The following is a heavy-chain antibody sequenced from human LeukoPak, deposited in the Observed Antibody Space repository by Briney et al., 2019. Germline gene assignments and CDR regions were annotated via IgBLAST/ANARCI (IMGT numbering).Heavy chain of an antibody. V-gene: IGHV4-4*07. CDR2: IDTSGNT. Sequence: SETLSLTCTLSGGSISIYRWSWIRQPAGKGLEWMGRIDTSGNTNYNPSLNGRVTISVDTSKNQFSLKLSSVTAADTAVYYCARHYLYYYMDVWGKGTTVTISS. CDR3: ARHYLYYYMDV. CDR1: GGSISIYR. D-gene: IGHD3-16*01. J-gene: IGHJ6*03.